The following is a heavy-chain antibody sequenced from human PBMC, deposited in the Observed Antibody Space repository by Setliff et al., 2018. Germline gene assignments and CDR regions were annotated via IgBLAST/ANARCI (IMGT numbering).Heavy chain of an antibody. CDR3: SRDLQGSGDYVVDY. V-gene: IGHV3-7*01. CDR1: GFTLSSYA. Sequence: PGGSLRLSCVASGFTLSSYAMSWVRQAPGKGLEWVANIKKDGSIKYYLDSVRGRFTISRDNAENSLTLQMNSLRVEDTAVYYCSRDLQGSGDYVVDYWGQGTLVTVSS. CDR2: IKKDGSIK. J-gene: IGHJ4*02. D-gene: IGHD4-17*01.